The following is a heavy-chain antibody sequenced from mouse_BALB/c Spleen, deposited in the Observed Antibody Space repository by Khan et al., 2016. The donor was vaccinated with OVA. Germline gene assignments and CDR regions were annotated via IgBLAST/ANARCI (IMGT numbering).Heavy chain of an antibody. CDR2: IWSAGST. CDR1: GFSLTSYS. D-gene: IGHD2-4*01. V-gene: IGHV2-2*02. J-gene: IGHJ3*01. CDR3: ARRGYDYGRGALFAY. Sequence: QVQLQQSGPGLVQPSQSLSITCTVSGFSLTSYSVHWVRQSPGKGLEWLGVIWSAGSTDYNAAFISRLTIRKDNSRSQVFFKMNSLQPNDTAIYYWARRGYDYGRGALFAYWGQGTLVTVSA.